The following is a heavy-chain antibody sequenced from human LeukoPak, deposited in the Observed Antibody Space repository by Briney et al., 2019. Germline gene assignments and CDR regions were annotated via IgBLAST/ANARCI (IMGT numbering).Heavy chain of an antibody. J-gene: IGHJ4*02. CDR1: GFTFSNAW. Sequence: PGGSLRLSCAASGFTFSNAWMNWVRQAPGKGLEWVSAISGSGGSTYHADSVKGRFTISRDNSKNTLCLRMNSLRAEDTAVYYCATVRGKAADLYYFDYWGQGTLVTVSS. CDR3: ATVRGKAADLYYFDY. D-gene: IGHD3-16*01. CDR2: ISGSGGST. V-gene: IGHV3-23*01.